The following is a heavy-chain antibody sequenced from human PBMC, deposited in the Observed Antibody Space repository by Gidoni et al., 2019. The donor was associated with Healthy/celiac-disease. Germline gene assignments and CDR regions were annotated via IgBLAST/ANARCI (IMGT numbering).Heavy chain of an antibody. Sequence: EVQLLESGGGLVQPGGSLRLSCAASGFTFSSYAMSWVRQAPGKGLEWVSAISGSGGSTYYADPVKGRFTISRDNSKNTLYLQMNSLRAEDTAVYYCAKRGPTKPYCGGDCYDGYWGQGTLVTVSS. J-gene: IGHJ4*02. D-gene: IGHD2-21*02. CDR3: AKRGPTKPYCGGDCYDGY. V-gene: IGHV3-23*01. CDR2: ISGSGGST. CDR1: GFTFSSYA.